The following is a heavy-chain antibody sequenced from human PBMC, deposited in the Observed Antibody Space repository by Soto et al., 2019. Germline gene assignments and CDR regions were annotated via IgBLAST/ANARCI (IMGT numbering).Heavy chain of an antibody. Sequence: QVQLVESGGGVVQPGRSLRLSCAASGFTFSSYAMYWVRQAPGKGLEWVAIISYDGSNKHYADSVKGRFTISRDNSKNTLYLQMNSLRVEDTAVYYWARDMGWEGLRGYYYGMDVWGQGTTVTVSS. CDR2: ISYDGSNK. CDR1: GFTFSSYA. CDR3: ARDMGWEGLRGYYYGMDV. J-gene: IGHJ6*02. V-gene: IGHV3-30-3*01. D-gene: IGHD1-26*01.